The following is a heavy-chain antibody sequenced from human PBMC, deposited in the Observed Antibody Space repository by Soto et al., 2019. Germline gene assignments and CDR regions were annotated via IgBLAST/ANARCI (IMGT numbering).Heavy chain of an antibody. CDR3: ARGMHCSGGSCYSRWFDP. V-gene: IGHV4-30-2*01. Sequence: LSLTCAVSGGSISSGGYSWSWIRQPPGKGLEWIGYIYHSGSTYYNPSLKSRVTISVDRSKNQFSLKLSSVTAADTAVYYCARGMHCSGGSCYSRWFDPWGQGTLVTVSS. CDR1: GGSISSGGYS. D-gene: IGHD2-15*01. J-gene: IGHJ5*02. CDR2: IYHSGST.